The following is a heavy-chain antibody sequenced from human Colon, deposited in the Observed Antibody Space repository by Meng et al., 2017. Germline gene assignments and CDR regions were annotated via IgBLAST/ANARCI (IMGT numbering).Heavy chain of an antibody. CDR3: AREYSYGRYFDY. CDR1: GYTFTGYY. Sequence: ASVKVSCKASGYTFTGYYMHWVRQAPGQGLEWMGRINPNSGGTNYAQKFQGRVTMTRDTYISTAYMELSSLRSDDTAVYYCAREYSYGRYFDYWGQGTLVTVSS. V-gene: IGHV1-2*06. D-gene: IGHD5-18*01. J-gene: IGHJ4*02. CDR2: INPNSGGT.